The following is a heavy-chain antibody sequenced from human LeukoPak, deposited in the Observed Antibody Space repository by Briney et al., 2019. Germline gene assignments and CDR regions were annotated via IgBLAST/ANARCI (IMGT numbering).Heavy chain of an antibody. CDR2: IKRDGSER. J-gene: IGHJ3*01. V-gene: IGHV3-7*01. D-gene: IGHD5/OR15-5a*01. Sequence: QAGGSLRLSCAASGFTFSNAWMSWVRQAPGKGLEWVANIKRDGSERYYVDSVRGRFTISRDNAKNSLYLQMNNLRVEDTAVYYCEGGVTWGQGSMVTVSP. CDR1: GFTFSNAW. CDR3: EGGVT.